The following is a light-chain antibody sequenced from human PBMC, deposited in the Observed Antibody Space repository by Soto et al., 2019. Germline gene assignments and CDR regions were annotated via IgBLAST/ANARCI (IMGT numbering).Light chain of an antibody. CDR1: SSDVGGYNY. J-gene: IGLJ3*02. CDR2: DVS. Sequence: QSALTQPRSVSGSPGQSGTISCTGTSSDVGGYNYVSWYQQHPGKAPKLMIYDVSKRPSGVPDRFSGSKSGNTASLTISGLQAEDEADYYCYSYAGSYTWVFGGGTKVTVL. V-gene: IGLV2-11*01. CDR3: YSYAGSYTWV.